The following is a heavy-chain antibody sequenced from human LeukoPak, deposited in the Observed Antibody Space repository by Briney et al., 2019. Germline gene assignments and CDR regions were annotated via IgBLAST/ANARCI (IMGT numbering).Heavy chain of an antibody. J-gene: IGHJ4*02. Sequence: SETLSLTCAVSGGSITSHYWNWIRQPPGKELEWIGYIYFSGSTDYNPSLKGRVTISVGTSKNQFSLNLNSVTAADTAVYYCARERGAGGFDFWGQGALVTVSS. CDR3: ARERGAGGFDF. V-gene: IGHV4-59*11. CDR1: GGSITSHY. D-gene: IGHD4/OR15-4a*01. CDR2: IYFSGST.